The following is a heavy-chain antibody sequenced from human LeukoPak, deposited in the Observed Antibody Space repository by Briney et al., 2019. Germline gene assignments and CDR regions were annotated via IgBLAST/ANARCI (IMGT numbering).Heavy chain of an antibody. V-gene: IGHV4-39*01. CDR3: ARTKGQLLIGWFDP. J-gene: IGHJ5*02. CDR2: IYYSGST. CDR1: GGSISSSSYY. D-gene: IGHD2-2*01. Sequence: SETLSLTCTVSGGSISSSSYYWGWIRQPPGKGLEWIGSIYYSGSTYYNPSLKSRVTISVDTSKNQFSLKLSSVTAADTAVYYCARTKGQLLIGWFDPWGQGTLVTVSS.